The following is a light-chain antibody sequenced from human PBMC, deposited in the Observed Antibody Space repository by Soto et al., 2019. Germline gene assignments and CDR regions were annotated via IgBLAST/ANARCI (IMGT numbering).Light chain of an antibody. V-gene: IGLV1-40*01. CDR2: GNS. CDR3: QSYDSSLSGYV. Sequence: QSVLRQPPSVPGAPGHRVTISCTGSSSNIGAGYDVHWYQQLPGTAPKLLIYGNSNRPSGVPDRFSGSKSGTSASLAITGLQAEDEADYYCQSYDSSLSGYVFGTGTKVTXL. J-gene: IGLJ1*01. CDR1: SSNIGAGYD.